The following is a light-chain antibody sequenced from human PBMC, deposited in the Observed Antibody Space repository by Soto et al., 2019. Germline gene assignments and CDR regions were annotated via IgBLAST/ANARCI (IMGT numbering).Light chain of an antibody. V-gene: IGLV1-47*01. CDR2: HNY. CDR1: SSNIGSDF. J-gene: IGLJ1*01. CDR3: SAWDDSLSAYV. Sequence: QSVLTQPPSASGTPGQRVTISCSGSSSNIGSDFVYWYQQLPGPAPKLLIYHNYQRPSGVPDRSSGSQSGTSGSLAISYLRSEDEDDYYCSAWDDSLSAYVFGAGTKVTVL.